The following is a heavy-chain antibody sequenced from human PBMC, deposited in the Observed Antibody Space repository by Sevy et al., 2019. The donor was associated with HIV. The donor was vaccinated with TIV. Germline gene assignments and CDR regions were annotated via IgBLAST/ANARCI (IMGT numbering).Heavy chain of an antibody. CDR3: ATTKDYYESSGDPCDY. J-gene: IGHJ4*02. CDR2: FDPEDEEI. CDR1: GYTLTRLA. D-gene: IGHD3-22*01. Sequence: ASVKVSCKDSGYTLTRLAMHWVRQGPGKGLEWMGSFDPEDEEIIYAQKFQGRVTMIEDTSTETAYMELSSLRSEDTAVYYCATTKDYYESSGDPCDYWGQGTLVTVSS. V-gene: IGHV1-24*01.